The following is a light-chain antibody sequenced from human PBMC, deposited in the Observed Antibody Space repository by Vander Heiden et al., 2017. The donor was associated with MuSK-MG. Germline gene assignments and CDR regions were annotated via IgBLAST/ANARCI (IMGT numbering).Light chain of an antibody. CDR2: AAS. CDR1: QGISND. J-gene: IGKJ3*01. CDR3: QKYYNAPRFT. V-gene: IGKV1-27*01. Sequence: DIQMTQSPSSLSASVGDRVTITCRASQGISNDLAWFQQKPGKVPKLLIYAASTVQSGVPSRFSGSGSGTDFTLTITSLQPEDVATYYCQKYYNAPRFTFGPGTKVDIK.